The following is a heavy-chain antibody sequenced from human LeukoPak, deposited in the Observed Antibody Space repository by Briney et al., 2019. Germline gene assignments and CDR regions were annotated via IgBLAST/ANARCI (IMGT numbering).Heavy chain of an antibody. CDR2: IYHSGST. CDR3: ARGVTTVTIYYFDY. CDR1: GGSISSYY. Sequence: SETLSLTCTVSGGSISSYYWSWIRQPPGKGLEWIGEIYHSGSTNYNPSLKSRVTISVDKSKNQFSLKLSSVTAADTAVYYCARGVTTVTIYYFDYWGQGTLVTVSS. J-gene: IGHJ4*02. D-gene: IGHD4-17*01. V-gene: IGHV4-59*12.